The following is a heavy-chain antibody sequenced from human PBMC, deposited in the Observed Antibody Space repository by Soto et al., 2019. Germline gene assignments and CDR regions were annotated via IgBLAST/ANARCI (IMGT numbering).Heavy chain of an antibody. CDR2: TYYGSKWYN. V-gene: IGHV6-1*01. Sequence: SPTLSLTCGISGESVSSKSAAWNWLRQSPSRGLEWLGRTYYGSKWYNDYAVSVESRITINQDTSKNGFSLQMNIVTPEDKAVYFCTRRNQYIQKIFDYWGQGSLVTFSS. CDR1: GESVSSKSAA. CDR3: TRRNQYIQKIFDY. J-gene: IGHJ4*02. D-gene: IGHD6-6*01.